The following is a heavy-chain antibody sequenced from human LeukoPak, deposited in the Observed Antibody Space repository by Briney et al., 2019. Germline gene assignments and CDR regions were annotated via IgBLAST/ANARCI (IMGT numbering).Heavy chain of an antibody. CDR2: TYYRSKWYN. V-gene: IGHV6-1*01. CDR3: ARDLSGSGWYGSNYGMDV. J-gene: IGHJ6*02. CDR1: GDSVSSNSAA. D-gene: IGHD6-19*01. Sequence: SQTLSLTCAISGDSVSSNSAAWNWIRQSPSRGLEWLGRTYYRSKWYNDYAVSVKSRITINPDTSKNQFSLHLNSVTPEDTAVYYCARDLSGSGWYGSNYGMDVWGQGTTVTVSS.